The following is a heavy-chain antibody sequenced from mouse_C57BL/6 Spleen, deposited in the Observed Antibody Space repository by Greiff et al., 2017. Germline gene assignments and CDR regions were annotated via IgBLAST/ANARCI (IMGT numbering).Heavy chain of an antibody. D-gene: IGHD2-3*01. CDR3: ARGGIYDGYGCAMDY. V-gene: IGHV1-9*01. J-gene: IGHJ4*01. CDR2: ILPGSGST. CDR1: GYTFTGYW. Sequence: QVQLQQSGAELMKPGASVKLSCKATGYTFTGYWIEWVKQRPGQGLEWIGEILPGSGSTNYNEKFKGKATFTADTSSNTAYMQLSILTADDSTIYYCARGGIYDGYGCAMDYWGQGTSVTVSS.